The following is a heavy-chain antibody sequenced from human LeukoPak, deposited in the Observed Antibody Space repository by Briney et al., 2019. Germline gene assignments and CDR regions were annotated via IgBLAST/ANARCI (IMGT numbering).Heavy chain of an antibody. V-gene: IGHV3-15*01. D-gene: IGHD2-2*02. J-gene: IGHJ4*02. Sequence: PGGSLRLSCAASGFTFSSYAMSWVRQAPGKGLEWVGRIKSKTDGGTTDYAAPVKGRFTISRDDSKNTLYLQMNSLKTEDTAVYYCTTEGVRVVPAAIVYYFDYWGQGTLVTVSS. CDR1: GFTFSSYA. CDR3: TTEGVRVVPAAIVYYFDY. CDR2: IKSKTDGGTT.